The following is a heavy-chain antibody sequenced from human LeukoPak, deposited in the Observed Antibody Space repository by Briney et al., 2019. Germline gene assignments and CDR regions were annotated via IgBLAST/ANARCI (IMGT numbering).Heavy chain of an antibody. CDR1: GGSISSSSYY. Sequence: SETLSLTCTVSGGSISSSSYYWGWIRQPPGKGLEWIGSIYYSGSTYYNPSLKSRVTISVDTSKTQFSLKLSSVTAADTAVYYCARARYWAFDIWGQGTMVTVSS. V-gene: IGHV4-39*07. CDR3: ARARYWAFDI. D-gene: IGHD1-14*01. CDR2: IYYSGST. J-gene: IGHJ3*02.